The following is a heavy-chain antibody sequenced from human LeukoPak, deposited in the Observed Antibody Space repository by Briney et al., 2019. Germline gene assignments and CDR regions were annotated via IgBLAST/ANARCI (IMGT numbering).Heavy chain of an antibody. Sequence: PGGSLRLSCVVSGFTVSSNYMSWVRKAPGKGLEWVSVLYSGGNTYHADSVKGRFTISRDNSKNTLYLQMNSLRAEDTAVYYCAREGASSSFGYWGQGTLVTVSS. CDR1: GFTVSSNY. V-gene: IGHV3-53*01. D-gene: IGHD6-13*01. CDR3: AREGASSSFGY. J-gene: IGHJ4*02. CDR2: LYSGGNT.